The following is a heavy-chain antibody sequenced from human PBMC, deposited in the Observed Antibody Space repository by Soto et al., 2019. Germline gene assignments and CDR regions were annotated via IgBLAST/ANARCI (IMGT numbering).Heavy chain of an antibody. J-gene: IGHJ6*02. D-gene: IGHD1-26*01. CDR1: GGSISSSSYY. CDR2: IYYSGST. V-gene: IGHV4-39*01. CDR3: ASPVSGSYYLQGYYGMDV. Sequence: SETLSLTCTVSGGSISSSSYYWGWIRQPPGKGLEWIGSIYYSGSTYYNPSLKSRVTISVDTSKNQFSLKLSSVTAADTAVYYCASPVSGSYYLQGYYGMDVWGQGTTVTVSS.